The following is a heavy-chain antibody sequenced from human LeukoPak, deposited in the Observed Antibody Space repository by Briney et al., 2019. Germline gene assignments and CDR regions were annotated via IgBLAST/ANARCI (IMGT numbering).Heavy chain of an antibody. V-gene: IGHV4-38-2*02. D-gene: IGHD3-22*01. J-gene: IGHJ4*02. CDR3: ARGAFEYDSSGYSH. CDR1: GYSISSGYY. CDR2: IYHSGST. Sequence: PSEALSLTCTVSGYSISSGYYWGWIRQPPGKGLEWIGSIYHSGSTYYNPSLKSRVTISVDTSKNQFSLKLSSVAAADAAVYYCARGAFEYDSSGYSHWGQGTLVTVSS.